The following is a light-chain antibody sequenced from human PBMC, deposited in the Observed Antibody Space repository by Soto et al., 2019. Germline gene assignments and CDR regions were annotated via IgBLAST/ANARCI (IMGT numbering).Light chain of an antibody. Sequence: PSTLSASVGDRVTITCRASQSISTWLAWYQQKSGKAPKLLIYKASSLESGVPSRFSGSGSGTEFTLTISSLQPDDFVTYYCQQYNTYPWTFGQGTKVDIK. V-gene: IGKV1-5*03. CDR3: QQYNTYPWT. CDR2: KAS. J-gene: IGKJ1*01. CDR1: QSISTW.